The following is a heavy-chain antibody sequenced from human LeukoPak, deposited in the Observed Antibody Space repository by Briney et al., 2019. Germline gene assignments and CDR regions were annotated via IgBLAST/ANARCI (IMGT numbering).Heavy chain of an antibody. CDR2: INHSGST. J-gene: IGHJ4*02. D-gene: IGHD3-22*01. Sequence: SETLSLTCAVYGGSFSGYYWSWIRQPPGQGLEWLGEINHSGSTYYNPSLKSRVTISVDSSKNQFSLKLTSVTAADTAVYYCATLGEYYDSSGYYYNWGQGTLVTVSS. CDR1: GGSFSGYY. V-gene: IGHV4-34*01. CDR3: ATLGEYYDSSGYYYN.